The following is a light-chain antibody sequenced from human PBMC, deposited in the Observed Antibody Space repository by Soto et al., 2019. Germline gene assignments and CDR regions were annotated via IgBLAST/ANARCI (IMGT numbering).Light chain of an antibody. J-gene: IGKJ1*01. CDR2: GAS. Sequence: EIVMTQSPGTLSVSPGERATLSCRASETLNTNLAWYQQRPGQAPRLLIYGASTRATGVPARFTGSGSGTDFALAISSLQFEDFAVYFCQQYNNWPPWTFGQGTKVDI. CDR1: ETLNTN. CDR3: QQYNNWPPWT. V-gene: IGKV3-15*01.